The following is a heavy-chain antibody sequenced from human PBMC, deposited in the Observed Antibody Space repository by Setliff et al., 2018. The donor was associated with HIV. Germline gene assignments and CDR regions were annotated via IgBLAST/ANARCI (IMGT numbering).Heavy chain of an antibody. Sequence: TGGSLRLSCAASGFTFSSYTMNWVRQAPGKGLEWVSSISSDSTDIYYADSMKGRFTISRDNAKNSLYLQMSSLGAEDTAVYYCAREDVYYYDSEGHCLLEYWGQGTPVTVSS. CDR1: GFTFSSYT. CDR2: ISSDSTDI. CDR3: AREDVYYYDSEGHCLLEY. V-gene: IGHV3-21*01. D-gene: IGHD3-22*01. J-gene: IGHJ4*02.